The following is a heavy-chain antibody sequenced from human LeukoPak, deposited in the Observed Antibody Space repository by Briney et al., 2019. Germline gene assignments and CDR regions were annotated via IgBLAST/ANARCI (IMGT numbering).Heavy chain of an antibody. D-gene: IGHD6-13*01. CDR2: IYPGDSDT. CDR3: ARQTSSWYVHYYYYMDV. V-gene: IGHV5-51*01. J-gene: IGHJ6*03. CDR1: GYSFTSYW. Sequence: GESLKISCKGSGYSFTSYWIGWVRQMPGKGLEWMGIIYPGDSDTRYSPSFQGQVTISPDKSISTAYLQWSSLKASDTAMYYCARQTSSWYVHYYYYMDVWGKGTTVTVSS.